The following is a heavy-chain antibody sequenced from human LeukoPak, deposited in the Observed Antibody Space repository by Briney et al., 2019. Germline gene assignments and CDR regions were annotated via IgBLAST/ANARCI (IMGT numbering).Heavy chain of an antibody. V-gene: IGHV1-2*02. D-gene: IGHD4/OR15-4a*01. CDR3: ARGSNALTSPLYFDY. Sequence: ASVKVSCKASGYTFTGYYKHWVRQAPGQGLEWMGWINPNSGGTNYAQKFQGRVTMTRDTSISTAYMELSRLRSDDTAVYYCARGSNALTSPLYFDYWGQGTLVTVSS. CDR2: INPNSGGT. J-gene: IGHJ4*02. CDR1: GYTFTGYY.